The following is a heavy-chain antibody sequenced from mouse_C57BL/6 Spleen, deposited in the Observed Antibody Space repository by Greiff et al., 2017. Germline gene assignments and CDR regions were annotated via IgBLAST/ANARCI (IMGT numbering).Heavy chain of an antibody. J-gene: IGHJ2*01. CDR3: ATPATMVTTTGVDY. CDR2: IDPEDGET. D-gene: IGHD2-2*01. CDR1: GFNIKDYY. V-gene: IGHV14-2*01. Sequence: VQLQQSGAELVKPGASVKLSCTASGFNIKDYYMPWVKQRTEQGLEWIGRIDPEDGETTYAPKFQGKATIPADTSSNTAYLQLSSLTSEDTAVYYCATPATMVTTTGVDYWGQGTTLTVSS.